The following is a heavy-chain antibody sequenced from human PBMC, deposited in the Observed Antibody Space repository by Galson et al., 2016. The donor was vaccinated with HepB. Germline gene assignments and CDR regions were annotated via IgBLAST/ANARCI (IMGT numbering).Heavy chain of an antibody. D-gene: IGHD3-3*01. J-gene: IGHJ4*02. V-gene: IGHV3-49*03. CDR2: IRSNTYGGTT. CDR3: ARDGYWSGYSVYYFDY. CDR1: GFTFGDYA. Sequence: SLRLSCATSGFTFGDYAMSWFRRAPGKGLEWVGFIRSNTYGGTTEFAASVKDRFTISRDDSKSIAYLQMNSLKTEDTAVYYCARDGYWSGYSVYYFDYWGQGTLVTVSS.